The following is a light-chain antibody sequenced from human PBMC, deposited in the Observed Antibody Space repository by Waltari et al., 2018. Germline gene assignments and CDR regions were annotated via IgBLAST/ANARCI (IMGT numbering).Light chain of an antibody. CDR2: SAS. CDR3: QQSHSSPLT. CDR1: QRISRF. J-gene: IGKJ4*01. V-gene: IGKV1-39*01. Sequence: DIQMTQSPSSLSASVGDSVTITCRASQRISRFLNWYQHKPGEAPKVLIFSASDLQSGVPPRFSGSGSVTDFTLTISSLQPEDFATYYCQQSHSSPLTFGGGTKVEV.